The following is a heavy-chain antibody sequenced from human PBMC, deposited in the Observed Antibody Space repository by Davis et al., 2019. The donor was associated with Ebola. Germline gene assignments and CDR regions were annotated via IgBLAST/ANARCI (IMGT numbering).Heavy chain of an antibody. D-gene: IGHD3/OR15-3a*01. CDR1: GGTFSSYT. J-gene: IGHJ6*04. V-gene: IGHV1-69*02. CDR2: IIPILGIA. CDR3: ARLDSTGIYYYGMDV. Sequence: AASVKVSCKASGGTFSSYTISWVRQAPGQGLEWMGRIIPILGIANYAQKLQGRVTMTTDTSTSTAYMELRSLRSDDTAVYYCARLDSTGIYYYGMDVWGKGTTVTVSS.